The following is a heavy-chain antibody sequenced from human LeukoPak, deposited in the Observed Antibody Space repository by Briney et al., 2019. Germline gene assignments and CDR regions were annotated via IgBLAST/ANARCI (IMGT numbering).Heavy chain of an antibody. CDR1: GGTFSNYA. Sequence: SVKVSCKASGGTFSNYAISWVRQAPGQGLEWMGGIIPLFATANYAQKFQGRVTITADDSTRTSYMELTSLSSEDTAVYYCASGHYASGSYYKSLFSFDYWGQGTLVTVSS. CDR2: IIPLFATA. CDR3: ASGHYASGSYYKSLFSFDY. D-gene: IGHD3-10*01. V-gene: IGHV1-69*01. J-gene: IGHJ4*02.